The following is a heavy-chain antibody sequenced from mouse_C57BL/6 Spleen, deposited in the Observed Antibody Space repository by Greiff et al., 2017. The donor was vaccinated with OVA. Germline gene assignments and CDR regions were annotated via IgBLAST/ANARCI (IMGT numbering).Heavy chain of an antibody. CDR1: GFSFTLSC. CDR3: ARNYGKGAMDY. J-gene: IGHJ4*01. D-gene: IGHD1-1*01. V-gene: IGHV2-2*01. CDR2: IWSGGST. Sequence: QVLQSGPCLVHPSPCLSLSCPVSGFSFTLSCVHWFRHSPGQGLSLLGVIWSGGSTDYNAAFISRLSISKDNSKSQVFFKMNSLQADDTAIYYCARNYGKGAMDYWGQGTSVTVSS.